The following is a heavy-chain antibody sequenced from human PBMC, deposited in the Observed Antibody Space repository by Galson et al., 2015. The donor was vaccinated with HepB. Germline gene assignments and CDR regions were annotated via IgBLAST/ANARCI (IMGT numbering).Heavy chain of an antibody. J-gene: IGHJ6*02. Sequence: SVKVSCKASGYTSSTYGISWVRQAPGQGLEWMGWITPYNGRTNYAQKFQGRVTLTTDTSTNIAYLELRSLRPDDTAVYYCAGRRSGGYLGYQAMDVWGQGTTVIVS. CDR2: ITPYNGRT. CDR1: GYTSSTYG. CDR3: AGRRSGGYLGYQAMDV. V-gene: IGHV1-18*04. D-gene: IGHD3-10*01.